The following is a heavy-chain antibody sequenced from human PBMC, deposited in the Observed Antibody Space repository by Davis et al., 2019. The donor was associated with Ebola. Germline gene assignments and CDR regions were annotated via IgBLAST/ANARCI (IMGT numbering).Heavy chain of an antibody. CDR1: GFTFSDYY. V-gene: IGHV3-11*01. D-gene: IGHD3-16*01. CDR2: ISSSGSTI. CDR3: ARVGEAAARDY. Sequence: GESLKISCAASGFTFSDYYMSWIRQAPGKGLEWVSYISSSGSTIYYADSVKGRFTISRDNAKNSLYLQMNSLRAEDTAVYYCARVGEAAARDYWGQGTLVTVSS. J-gene: IGHJ4*02.